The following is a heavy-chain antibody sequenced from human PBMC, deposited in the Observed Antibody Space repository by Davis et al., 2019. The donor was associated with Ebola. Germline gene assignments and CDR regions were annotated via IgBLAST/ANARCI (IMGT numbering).Heavy chain of an antibody. D-gene: IGHD3-22*01. CDR3: ARDQGGRYYYDSSGYFGY. CDR1: GDSVSSNSAA. Sequence: SQTLSLTCAISGDSVSSNSAAWNWIRQSPSRGLEWLGRTYYRSKWYNDYAVSVKSRITINPDTSKNQFSLQLNSVTPEDTAVYYCARDQGGRYYYDSSGYFGYWGQGTLVTVSS. J-gene: IGHJ4*02. CDR2: TYYRSKWYN. V-gene: IGHV6-1*01.